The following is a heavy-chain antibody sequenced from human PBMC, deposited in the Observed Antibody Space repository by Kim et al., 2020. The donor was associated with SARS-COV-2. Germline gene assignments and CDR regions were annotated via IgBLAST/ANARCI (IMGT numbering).Heavy chain of an antibody. CDR3: AKSFSSGYIYWFDP. V-gene: IGHV3-23*01. Sequence: ADSVKGRFTISRDNSKNTLYLQMNSLRAEDTAVYYCAKSFSSGYIYWFDPWGQGTLVTVSS. J-gene: IGHJ5*02. D-gene: IGHD3-22*01.